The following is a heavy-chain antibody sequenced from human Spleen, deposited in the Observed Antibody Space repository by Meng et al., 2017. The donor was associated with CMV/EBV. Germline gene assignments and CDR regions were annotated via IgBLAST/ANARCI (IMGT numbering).Heavy chain of an antibody. CDR1: GGSVTTSNYH. D-gene: IGHD6-13*01. CDR2: ITHSGNT. V-gene: IGHV4-39*07. CDR3: ARSSSWSHYDY. Sequence: SETLSLTCAVSGGSVTTSNYHWVWIRQSPGKGLEWIGEITHSGNTNYNPSLKSRLTISVDTSKKQFSLKLGSVTAADTALYYCARSSSWSHYDYWGQGTLVTVSS. J-gene: IGHJ4*02.